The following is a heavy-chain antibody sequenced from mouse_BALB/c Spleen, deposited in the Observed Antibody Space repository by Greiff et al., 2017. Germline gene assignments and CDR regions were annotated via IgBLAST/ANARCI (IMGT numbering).Heavy chain of an antibody. CDR3: ARSGLLRPRFGY. CDR1: GYTFTSYW. Sequence: VQLQQSGAELVKPGASVKLSCKASGYTFTSYWMHWVKQRPGQGLEWIGEINPSNGRTNYNEKFKSKATLTVDKSSSTAYMQLSSLTSEDSAVYYCARSGLLRPRFGYWGQGTLGTVSA. CDR2: INPSNGRT. V-gene: IGHV1S81*02. J-gene: IGHJ3*01. D-gene: IGHD1-2*01.